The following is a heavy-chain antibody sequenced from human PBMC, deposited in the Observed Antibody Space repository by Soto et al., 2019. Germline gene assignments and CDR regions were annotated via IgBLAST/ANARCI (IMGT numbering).Heavy chain of an antibody. CDR1: GGSVSSGSYY. J-gene: IGHJ6*02. CDR3: AREYSSSFRYYYYGMDV. CDR2: IYYSGST. Sequence: PSETLSLTCTVSGGSVSSGSYYWSWIRQPPGKGLEWIGYIYYSGSTNYNPSLKSRVTISVDTSKNQFSLKLSSVTAADTAVYYCAREYSSSFRYYYYGMDVWGQGTTVTVPS. D-gene: IGHD6-6*01. V-gene: IGHV4-61*01.